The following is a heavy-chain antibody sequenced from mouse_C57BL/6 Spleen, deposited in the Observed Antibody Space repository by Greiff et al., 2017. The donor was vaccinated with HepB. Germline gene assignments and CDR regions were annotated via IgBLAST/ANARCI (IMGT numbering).Heavy chain of an antibody. J-gene: IGHJ1*03. D-gene: IGHD1-1*01. V-gene: IGHV1-81*01. CDR2: IYPRSGNT. CDR1: GYTFTSYG. CDR3: AHYYGSPHWYFDV. Sequence: QVQLQQSGAELARPGASVKLSCKASGYTFTSYGISWVKQRTGQGLEWIGEIYPRSGNTYYNEKFKGKATLTADKSSSTAYMALRSLTSEDSAVYFCAHYYGSPHWYFDVWGTGTTVTVSS.